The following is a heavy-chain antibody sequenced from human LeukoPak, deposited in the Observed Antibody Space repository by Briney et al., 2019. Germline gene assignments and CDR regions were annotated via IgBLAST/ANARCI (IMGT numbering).Heavy chain of an antibody. CDR2: ISGSGDDT. Sequence: GGSLRLSCAASGFTLSSYAMTWVRQAPGKGLEWVTGISGSGDDTYYADSVKGRFTVSRDNSKNTLYLQMNSLRVEDTAVYYCAKGDASPVYLLTGHWGQGTLVTVSS. CDR1: GFTLSSYA. V-gene: IGHV3-23*01. CDR3: AKGDASPVYLLTGH. J-gene: IGHJ4*02. D-gene: IGHD3-9*01.